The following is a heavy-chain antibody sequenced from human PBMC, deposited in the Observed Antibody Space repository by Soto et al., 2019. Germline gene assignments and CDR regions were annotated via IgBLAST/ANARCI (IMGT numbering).Heavy chain of an antibody. V-gene: IGHV1-46*01. CDR2: INPSGGST. CDR3: ARGGPSSGWYNWFDP. Sequence: RASVKVSCKASGYTFTSYYMPWVRQAPGQGLEWMGIINPSGGSTSYAQKFQGRVTMTRDTSTSTVYMELSSLRSEDTAVYYCARGGPSSGWYNWFDPWGQGTLVTVPS. D-gene: IGHD6-19*01. CDR1: GYTFTSYY. J-gene: IGHJ5*02.